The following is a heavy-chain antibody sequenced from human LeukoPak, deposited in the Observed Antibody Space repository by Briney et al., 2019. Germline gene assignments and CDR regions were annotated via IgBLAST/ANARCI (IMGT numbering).Heavy chain of an antibody. Sequence: TSETLSLTCTVSGGSISNTNYYWGWIRQPPGKGLEWIGNIYYSGSTNYNPSLKSRVTISVDTSKNQFSLKLSSVTAADTAVYYCARQVSWSGPDYWGQGTLVTVSS. D-gene: IGHD3-3*01. CDR3: ARQVSWSGPDY. CDR1: GGSISNTNYY. CDR2: IYYSGST. J-gene: IGHJ4*02. V-gene: IGHV4-39*07.